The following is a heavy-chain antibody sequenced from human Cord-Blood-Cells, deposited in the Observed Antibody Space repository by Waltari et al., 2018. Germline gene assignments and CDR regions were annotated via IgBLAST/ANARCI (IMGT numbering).Heavy chain of an antibody. CDR2: IYSGGST. CDR1: GLTVSSNY. D-gene: IGHD2-8*01. Sequence: GLTVSSNYMSWVRQAPGKGLEWVSVIYSGGSTYYADSVKGRFTISRHNSKNTLYLQMNSLRAEDTAVYYCARTAGVSYYYGMDVWGQGTTVTVSS. CDR3: ARTAGVSYYYGMDV. V-gene: IGHV3-53*04. J-gene: IGHJ6*02.